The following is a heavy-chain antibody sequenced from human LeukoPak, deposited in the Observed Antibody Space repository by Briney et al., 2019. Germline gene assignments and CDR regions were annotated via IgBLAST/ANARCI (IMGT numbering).Heavy chain of an antibody. CDR2: IRYDGSNK. Sequence: GGSLRLSCAASGFTFSNFGMNWVRQAPGKGLEWVAFIRYDGSNKYYADSVKGRFTISRDNSKNTLYLQMNSLRAEDTAVYYCAKDTWRLTYYFDYWGQGTLVTVSS. J-gene: IGHJ4*02. CDR1: GFTFSNFG. D-gene: IGHD1-14*01. V-gene: IGHV3-30*02. CDR3: AKDTWRLTYYFDY.